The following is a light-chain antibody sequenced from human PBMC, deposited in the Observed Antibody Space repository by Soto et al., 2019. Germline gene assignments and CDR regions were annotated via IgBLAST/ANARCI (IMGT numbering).Light chain of an antibody. V-gene: IGLV2-14*01. CDR1: SSNIGGYNY. CDR2: DVS. Sequence: QSVLTQPASISGSPGQSITISCNGTSSNIGGYNYVSWYQQHPGKALKLMIYDVSNRPSGASNLFSGSKSGNTASLTISGLQAEDEADYYCSSYTSSSTLPYVFGTGTKVTVL. J-gene: IGLJ1*01. CDR3: SSYTSSSTLPYV.